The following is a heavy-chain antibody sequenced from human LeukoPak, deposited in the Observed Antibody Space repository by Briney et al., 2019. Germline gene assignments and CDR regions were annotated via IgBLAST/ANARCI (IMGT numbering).Heavy chain of an antibody. CDR1: GFTFSSYW. CDR3: ARVNGWLRTDAFDI. D-gene: IGHD5-12*01. Sequence: GGSLRLSCAASGFTFSSYWMSWVRQAPGKGLEWVANIKQDGSEKYYVDSVKGRFTISRDNAKNSLYLQMNSLRAEDTAVYYCARVNGWLRTDAFDIWGQGTMVTVSS. J-gene: IGHJ3*02. CDR2: IKQDGSEK. V-gene: IGHV3-7*01.